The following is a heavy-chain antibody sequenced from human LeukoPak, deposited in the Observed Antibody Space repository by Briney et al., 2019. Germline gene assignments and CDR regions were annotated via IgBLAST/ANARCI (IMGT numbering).Heavy chain of an antibody. J-gene: IGHJ4*02. D-gene: IGHD3-10*02. Sequence: GGSLRLSCAASGFTFSDYEINWVRQAPGKGLEWVSCISTSGSTTYYADSVKGRFTISRGNAKHSLFLQMNTLTVEDTAVYYWARGALHVFDYWGQGTPVTVSS. CDR2: ISTSGSTT. CDR1: GFTFSDYE. V-gene: IGHV3-48*03. CDR3: ARGALHVFDY.